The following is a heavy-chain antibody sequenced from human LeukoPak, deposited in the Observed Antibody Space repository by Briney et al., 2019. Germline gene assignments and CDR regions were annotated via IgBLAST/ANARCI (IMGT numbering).Heavy chain of an antibody. CDR1: GGTFSSYA. CDR3: ARAGEWFGELRLLINDAFDI. J-gene: IGHJ3*02. CDR2: IIPIFGTA. Sequence: SVKVSCKASGGTFSSYAISWVRQAPGQGLEWMGGIIPIFGTANYAQKFQGRVTITADESTSTAYMELSSLRSEDTAVYYCARAGEWFGELRLLINDAFDIWGQGTMVTVSS. V-gene: IGHV1-69*13. D-gene: IGHD3-10*01.